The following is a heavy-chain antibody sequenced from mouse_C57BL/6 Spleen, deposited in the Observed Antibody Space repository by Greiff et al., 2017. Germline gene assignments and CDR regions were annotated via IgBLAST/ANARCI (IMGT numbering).Heavy chain of an antibody. CDR1: GYTFTDYY. V-gene: IGHV1-26*01. CDR2: INPNNGGT. Sequence: EVQLQQSGPELVKPGASVKISCKASGYTFTDYYMNWVKQSHGKSLEWIGDINPNNGGTSYNQKFKGKATLTVDKSSCTAYMELRSLTSEDSAVYYCVYGSSYERGGYAMDYWGQGTSVTVSS. D-gene: IGHD1-1*01. CDR3: VYGSSYERGGYAMDY. J-gene: IGHJ4*01.